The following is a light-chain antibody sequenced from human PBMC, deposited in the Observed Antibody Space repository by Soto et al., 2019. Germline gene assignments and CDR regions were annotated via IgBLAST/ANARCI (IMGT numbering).Light chain of an antibody. CDR2: KNS. CDR3: AAWDDSLNGSV. CDR1: RSNIGGHN. J-gene: IGLJ7*01. V-gene: IGLV1-47*01. Sequence: QSVLTQPPSASGTPGQRVAISCSGSRSNIGGHNVYWYQQLPGTDPKLLIYKNSQRPSWVSDGCSASKSGTYASLAISGLRSEDEDDYYCAAWDDSLNGSVFGGGTQLTVL.